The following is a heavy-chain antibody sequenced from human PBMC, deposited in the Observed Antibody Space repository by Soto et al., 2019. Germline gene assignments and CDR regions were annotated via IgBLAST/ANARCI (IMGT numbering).Heavy chain of an antibody. CDR1: GFTATNYF. Sequence: ASVKVSCKASGFTATNYFVHWVRQAPGRGLEWMGIINPSGDETTYAQKFQGRVTMTRDTSTSTVYVEVRGLTSEDTAVYYCASDRAALRGYHTTPLDYWGQGTLVTVSS. CDR3: ASDRAALRGYHTTPLDY. J-gene: IGHJ4*02. D-gene: IGHD5-12*01. V-gene: IGHV1-46*01. CDR2: INPSGDET.